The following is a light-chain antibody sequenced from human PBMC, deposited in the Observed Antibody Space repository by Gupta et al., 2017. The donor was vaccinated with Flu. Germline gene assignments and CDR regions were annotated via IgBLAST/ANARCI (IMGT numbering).Light chain of an antibody. CDR3: QEYNLPPWT. V-gene: IGKV1-5*03. Sequence: DIQMTQSPSTLSASVGDRVTITCRASQSISHWLAWYQQKPGKAPKLLIYKATNLASGAPARFSGSGSGTEFTLTISSLQPDDSATYSCQEYNLPPWTFGRGTKVEVK. CDR2: KAT. J-gene: IGKJ1*01. CDR1: QSISHW.